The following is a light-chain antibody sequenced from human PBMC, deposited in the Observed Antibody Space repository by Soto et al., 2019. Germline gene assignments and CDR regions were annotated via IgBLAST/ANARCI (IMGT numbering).Light chain of an antibody. V-gene: IGKV3-20*01. CDR2: GAS. CDR3: QQYGSSPLT. CDR1: QRFRSSY. Sequence: EIVLTQAPGTLSLSPGERATLSCRASQRFRSSYLAWYQQKPGQAPRLLIYGASSRATGIPDRFSGIGSGPDFTLTISRLEPEDFAVYYCQQYGSSPLTFGGGTKLEIK. J-gene: IGKJ4*01.